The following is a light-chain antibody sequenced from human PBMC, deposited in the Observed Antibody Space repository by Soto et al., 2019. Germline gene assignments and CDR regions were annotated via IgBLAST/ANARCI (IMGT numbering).Light chain of an antibody. CDR2: KAS. V-gene: IGKV1-5*03. J-gene: IGKJ2*01. Sequence: DIQMTQSPSTLSASVGDRVTITCRASQSISSWLDWYQQKPGKAPKLLIYKASSLESRVPSRYSGSGAGTEFTLTISSLQPDDFAPYYCQQYKSYRYAFGQGNKLEI. CDR1: QSISSW. CDR3: QQYKSYRYA.